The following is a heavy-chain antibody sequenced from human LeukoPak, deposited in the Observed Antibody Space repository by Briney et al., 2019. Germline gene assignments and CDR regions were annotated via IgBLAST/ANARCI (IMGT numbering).Heavy chain of an antibody. J-gene: IGHJ4*02. Sequence: SETLSLTCTVSGGSISSGGYYWSWIRQPPGKGLEWIGYIYHSGSTYYNPSLKSRVTISVDRSKNQFSLKLSSVTAADTAVYYCARSYYYGSGSYGFFFDYWGQGTLVTVSS. V-gene: IGHV4-30-2*01. CDR3: ARSYYYGSGSYGFFFDY. CDR1: GGSISSGGYY. D-gene: IGHD3-10*01. CDR2: IYHSGST.